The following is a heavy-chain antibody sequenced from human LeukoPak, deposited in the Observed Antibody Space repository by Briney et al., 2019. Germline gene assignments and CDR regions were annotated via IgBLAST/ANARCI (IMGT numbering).Heavy chain of an antibody. D-gene: IGHD2-8*01. Sequence: GGSLRLSCVASGFTFSSYSMNWVRQAPGKGLEWVSSISSSSSYIYYADSVKGRFTISRDNAKNSLYLQTNSLRAEDTAVYYCARGYCTNGVCYLPWFDPWGQGTLVTVSS. J-gene: IGHJ5*02. CDR3: ARGYCTNGVCYLPWFDP. CDR2: ISSSSSYI. V-gene: IGHV3-21*01. CDR1: GFTFSSYS.